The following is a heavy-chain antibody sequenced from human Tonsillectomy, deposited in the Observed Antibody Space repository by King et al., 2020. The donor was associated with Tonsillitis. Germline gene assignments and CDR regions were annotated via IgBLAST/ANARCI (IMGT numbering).Heavy chain of an antibody. J-gene: IGHJ3*02. CDR1: GYTLTELS. V-gene: IGHV1-24*01. D-gene: IGHD5-18*01. CDR2: FDPEDGET. Sequence: QLVQSGAEVKKPGASVKVSCKVSGYTLTELSMHWVRQAPGKGLEWMGGFDPEDGETIYAQKFQGRVTMTEDTSTDTAYMELSSLRSEDTAVYYCATILPDGGIQLWSGYDAFDIWGQGTMVTVSS. CDR3: ATILPDGGIQLWSGYDAFDI.